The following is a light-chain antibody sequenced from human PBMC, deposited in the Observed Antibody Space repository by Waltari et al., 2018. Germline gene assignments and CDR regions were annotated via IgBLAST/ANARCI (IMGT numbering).Light chain of an antibody. CDR1: STDVGGYDR. J-gene: IGLJ3*02. CDR3: NLYAGSSTLGV. V-gene: IGLV2-18*01. Sequence: QSALTQPPSVSGSPGPSVTISCTGISTDVGGYDRVSWYQQSPGTAPKLMISDVSNRPSGVPDRFSGSKSGNTASLTISGLQAEDEADYYCNLYAGSSTLGVFGGGTKLTVL. CDR2: DVS.